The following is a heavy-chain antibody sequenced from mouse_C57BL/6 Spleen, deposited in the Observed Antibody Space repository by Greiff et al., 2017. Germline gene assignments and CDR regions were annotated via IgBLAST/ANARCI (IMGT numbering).Heavy chain of an antibody. CDR2: IYPGDGDT. D-gene: IGHD6-1*01. J-gene: IGHJ3*01. CDR3: ARSAGCHWFAY. V-gene: IGHV1-82*01. CDR1: GYAFSSSW. Sequence: VKLQESGPELVKPGASVKISCKASGYAFSSSWMNWVKQRPGKGLEWIGRIYPGDGDTNYNGKFKGKATLTADKSSSTAYMQRSSLTSEDSAVYCCARSAGCHWFAYWGQGTLVTVSA.